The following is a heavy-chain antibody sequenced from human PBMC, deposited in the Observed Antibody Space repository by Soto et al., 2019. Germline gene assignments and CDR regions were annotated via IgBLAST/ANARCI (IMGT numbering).Heavy chain of an antibody. CDR1: GFTFISHT. Sequence: GGDRRLSCATSGFTFISHTMNWVRQAPGKGLEWVSSISSSSNYIYYADSVKGRFTISRDNAKSSLYLQMDSLRAEDTAVYYCARGYTQFDYCGQGTLVTVSS. CDR2: ISSSSNYI. D-gene: IGHD5-18*01. J-gene: IGHJ4*02. CDR3: ARGYTQFDY. V-gene: IGHV3-21*01.